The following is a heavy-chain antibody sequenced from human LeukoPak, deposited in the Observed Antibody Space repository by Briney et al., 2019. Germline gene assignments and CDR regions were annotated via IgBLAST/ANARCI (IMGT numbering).Heavy chain of an antibody. CDR1: GFTFSSYS. Sequence: PGGSLRLSCAASGFTFSSYSMNWVRQAPGKGLEWVSSISSSSSYIYYADSVKGRFTISRDNAKNSLYLQMNSLRAEDTAVYYCASPGLGYCSGGCFDYWGQGTLVTVSS. CDR3: ASPGLGYCSGGCFDY. D-gene: IGHD2-15*01. J-gene: IGHJ4*02. V-gene: IGHV3-21*01. CDR2: ISSSSSYI.